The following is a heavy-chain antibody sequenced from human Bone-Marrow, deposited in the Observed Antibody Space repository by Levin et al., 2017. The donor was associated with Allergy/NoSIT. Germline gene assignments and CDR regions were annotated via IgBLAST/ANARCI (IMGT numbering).Heavy chain of an antibody. CDR3: AKAQTPSITIFGVVTVPYGMDV. D-gene: IGHD3-3*01. CDR1: GFTFDDYA. J-gene: IGHJ6*02. V-gene: IGHV3-9*01. CDR2: ISWNSGSI. Sequence: QTGGSLRLSCAASGFTFDDYAMHWVRQAPGKGLEWVSGISWNSGSIGYADSVKGRFTISRDNAKNSLYLQMNSLRAEDTALYYCAKAQTPSITIFGVVTVPYGMDVWGQGTTVTVS.